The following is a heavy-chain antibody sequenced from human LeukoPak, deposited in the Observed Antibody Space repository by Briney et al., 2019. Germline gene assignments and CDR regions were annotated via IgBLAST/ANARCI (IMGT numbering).Heavy chain of an antibody. CDR3: ARAAFGVVISYYYYMDV. CDR1: GFTFSNAW. Sequence: GGSLRLSCAASGFTFSNAWMSWVRQAPGKGLEWVSSISSSSSYIYYADSVKGRFTISRDNAKNSLYLQMNSLRAEDTAVYYCARAAFGVVISYYYYMDVWGKGTTVTVSS. D-gene: IGHD3-3*01. J-gene: IGHJ6*03. V-gene: IGHV3-21*01. CDR2: ISSSSSYI.